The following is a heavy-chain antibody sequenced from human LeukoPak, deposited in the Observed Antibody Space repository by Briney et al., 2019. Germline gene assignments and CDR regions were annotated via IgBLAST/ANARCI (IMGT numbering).Heavy chain of an antibody. D-gene: IGHD6-19*01. CDR1: GFTFSSYG. Sequence: GGSLRLSCAASGFTFSSYGMHWVRQAPGKGLEWVAFIRYDGSNKYYADSVKGRFTISRDNSKNTLYVQMNSLGVEDTAVYYCANIAVAAHYYFDYWGQGTLVNVSS. J-gene: IGHJ4*02. CDR3: ANIAVAAHYYFDY. CDR2: IRYDGSNK. V-gene: IGHV3-30*02.